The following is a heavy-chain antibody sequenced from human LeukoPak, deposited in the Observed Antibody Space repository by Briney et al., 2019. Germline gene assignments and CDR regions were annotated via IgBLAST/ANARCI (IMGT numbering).Heavy chain of an antibody. D-gene: IGHD1/OR15-1a*01. CDR1: GGSISSYY. CDR2: IYTSRST. V-gene: IGHV4-4*07. J-gene: IGHJ6*03. Sequence: SETLSLTCTVSGGSISSYYWSWIRQPAGKGLEWIGRIYTSRSTNYNPSLKSRVTMSVDTSKNQFSLKLSSVTAADTAVYYCARVLTTLPYYYYYMDVWGKGTTVTVSS. CDR3: ARVLTTLPYYYYYMDV.